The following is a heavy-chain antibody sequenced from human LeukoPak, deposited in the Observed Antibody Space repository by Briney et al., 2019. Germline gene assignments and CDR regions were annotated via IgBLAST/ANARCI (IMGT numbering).Heavy chain of an antibody. CDR3: ARITFVVEGYGMDV. CDR1: GGSISSNY. V-gene: IGHV4-59*10. J-gene: IGHJ6*02. D-gene: IGHD2-21*01. CDR2: IYSSGNT. Sequence: SETLSLTCAVSGGSISSNYWSWIRQPAGKGLEWIGRIYSSGNTINNPSLQNRVSMSVDTSKNQFSLKLTSVTAADTAVYYCARITFVVEGYGMDVWGQGTTVTVSS.